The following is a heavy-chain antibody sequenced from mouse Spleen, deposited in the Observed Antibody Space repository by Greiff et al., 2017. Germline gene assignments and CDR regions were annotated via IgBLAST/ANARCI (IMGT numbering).Heavy chain of an antibody. CDR3: ARSLFYGSSYPYYFDY. CDR2: IYPGSGST. D-gene: IGHD1-1*01. CDR1: GYTFTSYW. J-gene: IGHJ2*01. V-gene: IGHV1-55*01. Sequence: VQLQQPGAELVKPGASVKMSCKASGYTFTSYWITWVKQRPGQGLEWIGDIYPGSGSTNYNEKFKSKATLTVDTSSSTAYMQLSSLTSEDSAVYYCARSLFYGSSYPYYFDYWGQGTTLTVSS.